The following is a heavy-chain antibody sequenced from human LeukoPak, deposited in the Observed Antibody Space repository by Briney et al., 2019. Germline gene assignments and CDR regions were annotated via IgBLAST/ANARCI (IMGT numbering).Heavy chain of an antibody. Sequence: GGSLRLSCAASGFTFGLFGMTWVRQAPGKGLEWISYISSSRRTINYADSVKGRFTISRDNAKNSLYLQMNNLRAEDTAVYYCARDGDSGGYYYGPFDNWGQGTLVTVSS. CDR3: ARDGDSGGYYYGPFDN. D-gene: IGHD3-22*01. CDR2: ISSSRRTI. CDR1: GFTFGLFG. V-gene: IGHV3-48*04. J-gene: IGHJ4*02.